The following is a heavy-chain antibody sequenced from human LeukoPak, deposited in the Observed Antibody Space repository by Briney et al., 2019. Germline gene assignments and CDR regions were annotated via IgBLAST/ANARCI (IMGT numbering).Heavy chain of an antibody. D-gene: IGHD4-23*01. V-gene: IGHV1-8*01. CDR2: MNPNSGNT. CDR1: GYTFTSYD. Sequence: ASVKVSCKASGYTFTSYDINWVRQATGQGLEWMGWMNPNSGNTSYAQKFQGRLTMTRNTPITTAYMELSSLRSEDTAVYYCERGFRRKDGGYYFDYWGQGTLVTVSS. J-gene: IGHJ4*02. CDR3: ERGFRRKDGGYYFDY.